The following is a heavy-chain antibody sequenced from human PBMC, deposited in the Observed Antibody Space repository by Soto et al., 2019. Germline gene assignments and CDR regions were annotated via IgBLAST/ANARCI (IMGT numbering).Heavy chain of an antibody. CDR2: IYYSGTN. Sequence: SETLFLTRSVSGGSINSYTNYWSWIRQAPSRGLEWFGYIYYSGTNYYNPSLTSRVTISIDTSNNQFSLCLTSVVAADTAVYYCVREIVDSLDSSGYPEQWGQGTLVTV. D-gene: IGHD3-22*01. J-gene: IGHJ4*02. CDR3: VREIVDSLDSSGYPEQ. CDR1: GGSINSYTNY. V-gene: IGHV4-30-4*01.